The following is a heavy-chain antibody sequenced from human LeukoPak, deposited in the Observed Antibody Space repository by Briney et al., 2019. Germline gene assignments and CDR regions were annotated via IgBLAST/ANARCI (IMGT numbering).Heavy chain of an antibody. Sequence: PGGSLRLSCAASGFTFSGSAMHWVRQASGKGLEWVGRIRSKANNFATAYAASVKGRFTISRDDSKNTAYLQMNSLKTEDTAVYYCTRPMDYGDSNDYWSQGTLVTVSS. CDR1: GFTFSGSA. J-gene: IGHJ4*02. D-gene: IGHD4-17*01. CDR2: IRSKANNFAT. CDR3: TRPMDYGDSNDY. V-gene: IGHV3-73*01.